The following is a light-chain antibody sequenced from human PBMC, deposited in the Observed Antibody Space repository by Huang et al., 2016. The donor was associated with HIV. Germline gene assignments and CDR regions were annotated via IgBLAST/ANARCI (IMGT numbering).Light chain of an antibody. CDR1: QRISSW. Sequence: DIQMTQSPSTLSASVGDRVTITCRASQRISSWLAWYQQKPGKAPKLLIYKASSLDSGVPSRFSGSGSGTEFNLTISSLQPDDFATYYCQQYNSYSPYTFGQGTKLEIK. J-gene: IGKJ2*01. CDR2: KAS. V-gene: IGKV1-5*03. CDR3: QQYNSYSPYT.